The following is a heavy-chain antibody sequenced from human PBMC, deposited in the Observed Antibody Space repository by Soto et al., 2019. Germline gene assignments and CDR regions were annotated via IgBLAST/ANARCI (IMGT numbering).Heavy chain of an antibody. D-gene: IGHD1-26*01. CDR3: ARWADSGSYFDY. Sequence: SETLSLTCTVSGASISRYYWSWIRQSPGKGLEWIGYLYNTGSTIYNPSLKSRVTISVDRSKNQFSLKLSSVTAADTAVYYCARWADSGSYFDYWGQGTLVTVSS. J-gene: IGHJ4*02. V-gene: IGHV4-59*12. CDR1: GASISRYY. CDR2: LYNTGST.